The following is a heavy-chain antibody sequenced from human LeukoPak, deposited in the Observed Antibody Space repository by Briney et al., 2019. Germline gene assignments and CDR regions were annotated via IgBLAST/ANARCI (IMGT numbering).Heavy chain of an antibody. V-gene: IGHV4-34*01. CDR1: GGSFSGYY. CDR3: ARGRSRLFNY. Sequence: PSETLSLTCAVYGGSFSGYYWSWIRQPPGKGLEWIGEIKHSGSTNYNPSLKSRVTISVDTSKNQFSLKLSSVTAADTAVYYCARGRSRLFNYWGQGTLVTVSS. CDR2: IKHSGST. D-gene: IGHD3-16*01. J-gene: IGHJ4*02.